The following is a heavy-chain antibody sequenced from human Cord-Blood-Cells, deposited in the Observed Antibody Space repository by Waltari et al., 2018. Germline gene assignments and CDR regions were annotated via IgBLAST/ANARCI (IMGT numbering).Heavy chain of an antibody. V-gene: IGHV1-24*01. D-gene: IGHD6-19*01. CDR3: ATGVSYSSGRHFDY. Sequence: QVQLVQSGAEVKKPGASVKVSCKVSGYTLTELSMHWVRPAPGKGLEWMGGFYPEDGETIYAQKFQGRVTMTEDTSTDTAYMELSSLRSEDTAVYYCATGVSYSSGRHFDYWGQGTLVTVSS. CDR2: FYPEDGET. J-gene: IGHJ4*02. CDR1: GYTLTELS.